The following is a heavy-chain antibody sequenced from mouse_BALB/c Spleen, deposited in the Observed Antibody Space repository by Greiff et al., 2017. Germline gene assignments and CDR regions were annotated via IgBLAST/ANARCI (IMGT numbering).Heavy chain of an antibody. CDR2: IRLKSDNYAT. V-gene: IGHV6-6*02. J-gene: IGHJ2*01. Sequence: EVQLVESGGGLVQPGGSMKLSCVASGFTFSSYWMSWVRQSPEKGLEWVAEIRLKSDNYATHYAESVKGKFTISRDDSKSRLYLQMNSLRAEDTGIYYCTRYGNYFDYWGQGTTLTVSS. CDR3: TRYGNYFDY. CDR1: GFTFSSYW. D-gene: IGHD2-1*01.